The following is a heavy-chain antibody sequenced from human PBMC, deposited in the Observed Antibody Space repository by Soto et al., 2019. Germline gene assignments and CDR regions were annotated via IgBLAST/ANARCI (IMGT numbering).Heavy chain of an antibody. V-gene: IGHV4-39*01. CDR3: ARLKYTGGSKYYFDY. D-gene: IGHD2-8*02. CDR2: IYYSGGT. CDR1: GGSISSSSDY. Sequence: PSETLSLTCTVSGGSISSSSDYWAWIRQPPGKGLDWIGSIYYSGGTYYNPSLKSRVTISVDTSNNQFSLKLSSVTAADTAFYYCARLKYTGGSKYYFDYWGQGALVTVSS. J-gene: IGHJ4*02.